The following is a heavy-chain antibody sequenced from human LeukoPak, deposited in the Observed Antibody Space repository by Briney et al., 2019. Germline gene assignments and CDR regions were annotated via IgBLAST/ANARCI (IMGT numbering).Heavy chain of an antibody. CDR1: GGSISSHY. D-gene: IGHD2-2*01. CDR3: AAENHCSSTSCYSH. V-gene: IGHV4-59*11. CDR2: IYYSGST. J-gene: IGHJ4*02. Sequence: SETLSLTCTVSGGSISSHYWSWIRQPAGKGLEWIGNIYYSGSTNYNPSLKSRVTISVDTSKNQFSLKLSSVTAADTAVYYCAAENHCSSTSCYSHWGQGTLVTVSS.